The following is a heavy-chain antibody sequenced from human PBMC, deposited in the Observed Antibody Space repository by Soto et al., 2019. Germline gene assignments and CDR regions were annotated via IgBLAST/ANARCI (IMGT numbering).Heavy chain of an antibody. CDR3: EKAGPDYADAFDV. J-gene: IGHJ3*01. Sequence: HPGGSLRLSCAASGFIFAGYAMNWIRQAPGKGLEWVSGISGSGDNTYYTGSVKGRFTISRDNSKDTLYLQINSLRAEDTAVYYCEKAGPDYADAFDVWGQGTMVTVSS. CDR1: GFIFAGYA. D-gene: IGHD2-2*01. CDR2: ISGSGDNT. V-gene: IGHV3-23*01.